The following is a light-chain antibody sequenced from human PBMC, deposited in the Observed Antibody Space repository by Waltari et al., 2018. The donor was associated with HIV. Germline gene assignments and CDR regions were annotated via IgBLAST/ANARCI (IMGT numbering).Light chain of an antibody. V-gene: IGKV3-20*01. Sequence: DIVLSQSPATLSLSPGDRATLSCRASQTVNNNFLNWYQQKHGQSPRLLISDASARAAGIPDRFSASGSGTDFTLTINRLEHEDSAVYYCQQYGSSPLTFGGGTKVEI. CDR1: QTVNNNF. CDR2: DAS. J-gene: IGKJ4*01. CDR3: QQYGSSPLT.